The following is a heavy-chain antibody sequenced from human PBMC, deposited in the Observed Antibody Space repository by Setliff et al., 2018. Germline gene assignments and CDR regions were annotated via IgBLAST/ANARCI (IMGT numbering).Heavy chain of an antibody. CDR1: GDSVSTGTW. CDR2: IFHSGST. Sequence: PSETLSPTCAVSGDSVSTGTWWSWVRQPPGKRLEWIGEIFHSGSTNYNPSLKSRVTFSVDKSKNQFSLKLTSVTAADTAVYYCASRPSAEFFDYWGQGTVVTVSS. V-gene: IGHV4-4*02. CDR3: ASRPSAEFFDY. J-gene: IGHJ4*02. D-gene: IGHD6-25*01.